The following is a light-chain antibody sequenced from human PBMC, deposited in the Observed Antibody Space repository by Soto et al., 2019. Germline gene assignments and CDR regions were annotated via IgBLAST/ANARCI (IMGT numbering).Light chain of an antibody. CDR3: QHYNYWPPKT. V-gene: IGKV3-15*01. J-gene: IGKJ1*01. Sequence: EIVMTQSPATLSVSPGERTTLSCRASQSVGNNLAWYQQKPGQAPRLLIYGAYTRATGIPARFSGSGSGTDFTLTLSSLQSEDFAVYYCQHYNYWPPKTFGQGTKVEMK. CDR2: GAY. CDR1: QSVGNN.